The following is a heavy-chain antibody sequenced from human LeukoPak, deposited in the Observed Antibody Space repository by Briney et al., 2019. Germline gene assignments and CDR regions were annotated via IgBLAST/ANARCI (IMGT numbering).Heavy chain of an antibody. J-gene: IGHJ4*02. D-gene: IGHD6-13*01. CDR3: TTGSATGTGSGY. Sequence: PGRSLRLSCTASGFTFGDYVMSWVRQAPGKGVGWVGFIISKPYGGTTEYAASVKGRFIISRDDSKTIAYLQMNRLRSGDTAVYYCTTGSATGTGSGYWGQGTLVTVSS. CDR1: GFTFGDYV. V-gene: IGHV3-49*04. CDR2: IISKPYGGTT.